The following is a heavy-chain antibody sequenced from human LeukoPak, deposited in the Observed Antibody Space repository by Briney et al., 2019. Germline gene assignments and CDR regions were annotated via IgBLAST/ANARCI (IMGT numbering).Heavy chain of an antibody. CDR2: IKQDGSEK. J-gene: IGHJ4*02. CDR1: GFTFSNYR. D-gene: IGHD4-17*01. Sequence: GGSLRLSCAASGFTFSNYRMSRVRQAPGKGLEWVANIKQDGSEKNYVDSVKGRFTISRDNAKNSLYLQMNSLRAEDTAVYYCARVGGRYGDQGGDYWGQGTLVTVSS. CDR3: ARVGGRYGDQGGDY. V-gene: IGHV3-7*01.